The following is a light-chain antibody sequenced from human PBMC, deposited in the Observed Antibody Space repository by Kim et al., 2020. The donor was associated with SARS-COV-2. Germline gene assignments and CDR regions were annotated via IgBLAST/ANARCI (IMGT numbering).Light chain of an antibody. CDR2: LNSDGSH. CDR3: QTWGTGIQV. Sequence: QLVLTQSPSASASLGASVKLTCTLSSWHSSYAIAWHQQQPEKGPRYLMKLNSDGSHSKGDGIPDRFSGSSSGAERYLTISSLQSEDEADYYCQTWGTGIQVFGGGTQLIVL. CDR1: SWHSSYA. J-gene: IGLJ2*01. V-gene: IGLV4-69*01.